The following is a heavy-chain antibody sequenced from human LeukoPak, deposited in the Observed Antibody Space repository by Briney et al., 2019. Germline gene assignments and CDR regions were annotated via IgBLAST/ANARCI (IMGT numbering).Heavy chain of an antibody. D-gene: IGHD6-19*01. V-gene: IGHV4-59*01. Sequence: PSETLSLTCTVSGGSISSYYWSWIRQPPGKGLEWIGCIYYSGSTNYNPSLKSRVTISVDTSKNQFSLKLSSVTAADTAVYYCAMSKVAGPYYFDYWGQGTLVTVSS. J-gene: IGHJ4*02. CDR2: IYYSGST. CDR1: GGSISSYY. CDR3: AMSKVAGPYYFDY.